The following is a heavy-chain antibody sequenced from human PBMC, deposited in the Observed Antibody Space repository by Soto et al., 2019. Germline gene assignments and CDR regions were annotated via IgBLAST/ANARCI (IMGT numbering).Heavy chain of an antibody. D-gene: IGHD2-2*01. CDR2: ISYDGSNR. CDR3: AKDHIVAAAPDY. CDR1: GFTFDPYG. J-gene: IGHJ4*02. Sequence: QVQLVESGGGVVQPGRSLRLSCAASGFTFDPYGMHWVRQAPGKGLEWVAFISYDGSNRYYADSVKGRFTISRDNSKNTLYLQMNSLISEDTAVYYCAKDHIVAAAPDYWGQGTLVTVSS. V-gene: IGHV3-30*18.